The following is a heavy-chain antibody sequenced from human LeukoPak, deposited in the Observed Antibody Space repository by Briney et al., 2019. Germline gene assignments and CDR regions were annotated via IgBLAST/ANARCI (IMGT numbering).Heavy chain of an antibody. Sequence: GESLKISCKGSGYSFTSYWISWVRQMPGKGLGWMGRIDPSDSYTNYSPSFQGQVTISADKSISTAYLQWSSLKASDTAMYYCARHGGTVTSAFDIWGEGTMVTVSS. CDR3: ARHGGTVTSAFDI. J-gene: IGHJ3*02. CDR1: GYSFTSYW. D-gene: IGHD4-17*01. V-gene: IGHV5-10-1*01. CDR2: IDPSDSYT.